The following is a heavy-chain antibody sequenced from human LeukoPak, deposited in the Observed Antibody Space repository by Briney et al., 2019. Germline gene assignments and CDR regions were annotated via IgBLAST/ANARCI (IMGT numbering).Heavy chain of an antibody. CDR1: GFSFSPTA. J-gene: IGHJ4*02. V-gene: IGHV3-23*01. CDR3: AKDLHNWSGIDY. Sequence: GGSLRLSRAASGFSFSPTAMSWVRQAPGKGLEWVSGIGGDGRSHYIDSVKGRFTISRDNSKNTLYLQMNSLRAEDTAMYYCAKDLHNWSGIDYCGQGTLVTVSS. D-gene: IGHD3-3*01. CDR2: IGGDGRS.